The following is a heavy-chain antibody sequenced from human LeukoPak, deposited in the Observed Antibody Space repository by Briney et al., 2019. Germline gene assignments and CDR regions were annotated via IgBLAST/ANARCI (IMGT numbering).Heavy chain of an antibody. V-gene: IGHV3-74*01. CDR3: ARDKGDYDTSGSLFVF. CDR2: INSDGSST. J-gene: IGHJ4*02. Sequence: GGSLRLSCAASGFTISSSWMHWVRQAPEKGLVWVSRINSDGSSTSYADSVKGRFTISRDNAKNTLFLQMNSLRAEDTAVYYCARDKGDYDTSGSLFVFGGQGTLVTVSS. D-gene: IGHD3-22*01. CDR1: GFTISSSW.